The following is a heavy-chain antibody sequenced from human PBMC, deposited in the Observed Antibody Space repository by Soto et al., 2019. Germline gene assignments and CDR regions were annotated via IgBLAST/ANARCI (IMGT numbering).Heavy chain of an antibody. J-gene: IGHJ3*02. CDR2: INHSGST. Sequence: QVQLQQWGAGLLKPSETLSLTCAVYGGSFSGYYWSWIRQPPGKGLEWIGEINHSGSTNYNPSLKSRVTISVDTSKNQFSLKLSSVTAADTAVYYCARVRSSRRSSIAARRDAFDIWGQGTMVTVSS. CDR1: GGSFSGYY. CDR3: ARVRSSRRSSIAARRDAFDI. V-gene: IGHV4-34*01. D-gene: IGHD6-6*01.